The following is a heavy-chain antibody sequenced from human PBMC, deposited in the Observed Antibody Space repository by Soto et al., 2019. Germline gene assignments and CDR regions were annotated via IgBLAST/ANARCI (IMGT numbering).Heavy chain of an antibody. CDR2: ISSSSSTI. CDR3: ARDVVVPAARPRYYFDY. CDR1: GFTFSSYS. D-gene: IGHD2-2*02. J-gene: IGHJ4*02. V-gene: IGHV3-48*01. Sequence: GGSLRLSCAASGFTFSSYSMNGVRQATGKGLEWVSYISSSSSTIYYADSVKGRFTISRDNAKNSLYLQMNSLRAEDTAVYYCARDVVVPAARPRYYFDYWGQGTLVTVSS.